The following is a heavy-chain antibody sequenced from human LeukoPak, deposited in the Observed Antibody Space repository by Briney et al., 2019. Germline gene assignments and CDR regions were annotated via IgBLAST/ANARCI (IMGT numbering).Heavy chain of an antibody. CDR3: ARGGGRVGATRGPIYYFDY. CDR1: GYTFTSYG. D-gene: IGHD1-26*01. J-gene: IGHJ4*02. Sequence: ASVKVSCKASGYTFTSYGISWVRQAPGQGLEWMGWISAYNGNTNYAQKLQGRVTMTTDTSTSTAYMELRSLRSGDTAVYYCARGGGRVGATRGPIYYFDYWGQGTLVTVSS. V-gene: IGHV1-18*01. CDR2: ISAYNGNT.